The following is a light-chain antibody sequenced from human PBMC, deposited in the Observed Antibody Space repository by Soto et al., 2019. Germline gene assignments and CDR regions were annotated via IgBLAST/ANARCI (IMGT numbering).Light chain of an antibody. Sequence: QSALTQPASVSGSPGQSITISCTGTGSDVGGYYYVSWYQQHPGNAPKLMIYEVSNRPSGVSNRFSGSKSGNTASLTISGLQAEDQGDYYCSSYTSSGTYVFGTGTKVTVL. CDR1: GSDVGGYYY. J-gene: IGLJ1*01. CDR2: EVS. V-gene: IGLV2-14*01. CDR3: SSYTSSGTYV.